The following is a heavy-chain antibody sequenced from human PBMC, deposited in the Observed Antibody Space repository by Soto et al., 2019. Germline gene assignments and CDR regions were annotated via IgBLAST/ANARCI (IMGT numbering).Heavy chain of an antibody. V-gene: IGHV3-30-3*01. CDR1: GFTFSSYA. CDR2: ISYDGSNK. J-gene: IGHJ4*02. D-gene: IGHD6-13*01. Sequence: QVQLVESGGGVVQPGRSLRLSCAASGFTFSSYAMHWVRQAPGKGLEWVAVISYDGSNKYYADSVKGRFTISRDNSKNTLYLQMNSLRAEETAVYYCARDALRIAAAGGLVDYWGQGTLVTVSS. CDR3: ARDALRIAAAGGLVDY.